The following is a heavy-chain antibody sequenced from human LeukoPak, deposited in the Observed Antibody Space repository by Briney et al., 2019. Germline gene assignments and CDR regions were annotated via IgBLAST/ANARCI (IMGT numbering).Heavy chain of an antibody. D-gene: IGHD2-15*01. CDR2: IKQDGSEE. CDR3: AREGCSGGSCYSFWFDP. V-gene: IGHV3-7*01. J-gene: IGHJ5*02. CDR1: GFTFSSYW. Sequence: GGSLRLSCAASGFTFSSYWMSWVRQAPGKGLEWVANIKQDGSEEYYVDSVKGRFTISRDNAKNSLYLRMNSLRAEDTAVYYCAREGCSGGSCYSFWFDPWGQGTLVTVSS.